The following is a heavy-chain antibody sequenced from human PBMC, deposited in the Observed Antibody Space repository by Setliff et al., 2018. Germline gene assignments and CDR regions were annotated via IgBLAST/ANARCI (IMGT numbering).Heavy chain of an antibody. CDR1: GYSFSTYA. CDR2: INTNTGNP. D-gene: IGHD3-16*02. J-gene: IGHJ6*03. Sequence: EASVKVSRKASGYSFSTYAMSWIRQAPGQGLEWMGWINTNTGNPSYAQGFTGRFVFSLDTSVSTAYLQISSLKPEDTAMYYCARASRFATIVWKGDYYMDVWGKGTTVTVSS. CDR3: ARASRFATIVWKGDYYMDV. V-gene: IGHV7-4-1*02.